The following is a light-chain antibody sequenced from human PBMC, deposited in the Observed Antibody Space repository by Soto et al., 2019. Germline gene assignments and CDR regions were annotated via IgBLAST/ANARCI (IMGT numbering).Light chain of an antibody. Sequence: QSVLTQPPSVSAAPGQKVTISCSGSSSNIGNNYVSWYQQLPGTAPKLLIYDTNKRPSGIPDRFSGSKSGTSATLGITGLQTGDEADYCCGTWDSSLSAVVFGGGTKLTVL. CDR1: SSNIGNNY. J-gene: IGLJ2*01. V-gene: IGLV1-51*01. CDR2: DTN. CDR3: GTWDSSLSAVV.